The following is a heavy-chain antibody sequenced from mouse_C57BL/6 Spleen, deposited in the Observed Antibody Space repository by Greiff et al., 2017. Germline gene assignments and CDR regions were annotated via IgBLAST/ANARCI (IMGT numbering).Heavy chain of an antibody. J-gene: IGHJ4*01. CDR1: GYAFTDHT. V-gene: IGHV1-78*01. CDR3: ARRGDYYGYDGYAMDY. CDR2: IYPRDGST. D-gene: IGHD2-2*01. Sequence: QVQLQQSDAELVKPGASVKISCKVSGYAFTDHTIHWMKQRPEQGLEWIGYIYPRDGSTKYNEKFKGKATLTADKSSSTAYMQLNSLTSEDSAVYFCARRGDYYGYDGYAMDYWGQGTSVTVSS.